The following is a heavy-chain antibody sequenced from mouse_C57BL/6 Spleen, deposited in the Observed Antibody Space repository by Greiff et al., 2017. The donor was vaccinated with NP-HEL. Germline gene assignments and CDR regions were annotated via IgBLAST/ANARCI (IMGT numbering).Heavy chain of an antibody. J-gene: IGHJ2*01. CDR2: IYPGDGDT. V-gene: IGHV1-82*01. CDR1: GYAFSSSW. D-gene: IGHD1-1*01. CDR3: ARGDGISASDC. Sequence: QVQLQQSGPELVKPGASVKISCKASGYAFSSSWMNWVKQRPGKGLEWIGRIYPGDGDTNYNGKFKGKATLTADKSSSTAYMQLSSLTSEDSAVXFCARGDGISASDCGGQGTTLTVSP.